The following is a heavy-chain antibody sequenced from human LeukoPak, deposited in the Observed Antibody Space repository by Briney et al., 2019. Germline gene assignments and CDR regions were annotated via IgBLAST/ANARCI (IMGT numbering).Heavy chain of an antibody. J-gene: IGHJ4*02. CDR1: GFTFSSYE. D-gene: IGHD3-9*01. Sequence: GGSLRLSCAASGFTFSSYEMNWARQAPGKGLEWVSYISSSGSTIYYAESVKGRFTISRDNAKNSLYLQMNSLRAEDTAVYYCARSITYYDILTGYRHGPGFDYWGQGTLVTVSS. CDR3: ARSITYYDILTGYRHGPGFDY. V-gene: IGHV3-48*03. CDR2: ISSSGSTI.